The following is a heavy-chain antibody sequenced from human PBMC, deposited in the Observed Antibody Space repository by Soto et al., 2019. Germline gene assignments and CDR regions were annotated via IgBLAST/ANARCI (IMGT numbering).Heavy chain of an antibody. V-gene: IGHV3-23*01. Sequence: GGSLRLSCASSGFTFSIYAMIGVLQAPVKVLYLFSAISGSGGSTYYADSVKGRFTISRDNSKNTLYLQMNSLRAEDTAVYYCAKDLSHYYDGSGYYRLDAFDIWGQGTMVTVSS. CDR1: GFTFSIYA. J-gene: IGHJ3*02. D-gene: IGHD3-22*01. CDR2: ISGSGGST. CDR3: AKDLSHYYDGSGYYRLDAFDI.